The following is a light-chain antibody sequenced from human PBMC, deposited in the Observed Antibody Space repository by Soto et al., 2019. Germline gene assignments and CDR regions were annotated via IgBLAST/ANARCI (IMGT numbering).Light chain of an antibody. V-gene: IGKV3-20*01. CDR2: GAS. CDR1: QSVSRSY. Sequence: IVLTQSPGTLSLSPGDRATLSCRASQSVSRSYLGCYQQKPGTAPRLLMYGASIRAAGVPDRFRGSGSGTEFTLTISRLEPEDFTVYYCHHYETFGQGTKVDIK. J-gene: IGKJ1*01. CDR3: HHYET.